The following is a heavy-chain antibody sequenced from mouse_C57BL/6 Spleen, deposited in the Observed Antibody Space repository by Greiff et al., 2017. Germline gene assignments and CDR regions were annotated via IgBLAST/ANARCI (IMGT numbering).Heavy chain of an antibody. CDR3: ERRYEYGGGYFDV. V-gene: IGHV1-7*01. CDR2: INPSSGYT. Sequence: QVQLQQSGAELAKPGASVKLSCKASGYTFTSYWMHWVKQRPGQGLEWIGYINPSSGYTKYNQKFKDKATLTADTSSSTAYMQLSSLTYEASAVYDCERRYEYGGGYFDVWGTGTTVTVSS. CDR1: GYTFTSYW. J-gene: IGHJ1*03. D-gene: IGHD2-4*01.